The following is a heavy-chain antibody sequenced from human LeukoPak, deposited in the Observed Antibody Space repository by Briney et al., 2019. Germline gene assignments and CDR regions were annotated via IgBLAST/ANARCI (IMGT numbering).Heavy chain of an antibody. CDR2: ITASDEST. Sequence: HPGGSLRLSCAASGFTLSSYAMSWARQAPGKGLEWVSTITASDESTYYADSVKGRFTISRDISRNTLFLQMNSLRAEDTAVYYCARYIRSPLYYFDYWGRGILVTVSS. V-gene: IGHV3-23*01. D-gene: IGHD1-1*01. J-gene: IGHJ4*02. CDR3: ARYIRSPLYYFDY. CDR1: GFTLSSYA.